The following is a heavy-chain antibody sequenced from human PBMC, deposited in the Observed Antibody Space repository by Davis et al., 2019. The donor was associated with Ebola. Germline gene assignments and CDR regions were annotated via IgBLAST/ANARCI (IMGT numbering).Heavy chain of an antibody. CDR2: MHYSGDT. J-gene: IGHJ5*02. Sequence: MPSETLSLTCPVPGGSISSYYWSWIRQPPGKGLEWIGYMHYSGDTNYNPSLKSRVTISMDTSKNQISLKVRSVTAADTAVYYCASADEAGANWFDPWGQGTLVTVSS. V-gene: IGHV4-59*01. CDR1: GGSISSYY. CDR3: ASADEAGANWFDP. D-gene: IGHD3-10*01.